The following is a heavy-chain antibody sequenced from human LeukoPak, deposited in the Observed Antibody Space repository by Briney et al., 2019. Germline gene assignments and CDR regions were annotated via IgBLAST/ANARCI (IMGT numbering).Heavy chain of an antibody. CDR2: IYYSGSA. CDR1: GGSISSSSYY. D-gene: IGHD2-8*01. V-gene: IGHV4-39*01. J-gene: IGHJ3*02. Sequence: SETLSLTCTVSGGSISSSSYYWGWIRQPPGKGREWIGSIYYSGSAYYNPSLQSRVTISADTSKNQFSLKLSSVTAADTAVYYCARRYCTNGVCYRSGFDIWGQGTMVTVSS. CDR3: ARRYCTNGVCYRSGFDI.